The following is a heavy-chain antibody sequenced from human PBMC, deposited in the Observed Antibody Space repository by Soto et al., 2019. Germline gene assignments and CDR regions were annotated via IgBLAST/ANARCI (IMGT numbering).Heavy chain of an antibody. J-gene: IGHJ4*02. CDR2: ITGGGSST. V-gene: IGHV3-23*01. CDR3: AKDAGYSSGWLDY. D-gene: IGHD6-19*01. Sequence: PGGSLRLSCAASGFTFSSYAMSWVRQAPGKGLEWVAAITGGGSSTYYADSVKGRFTISRDNSKNTLYLQMNSLRAEDTAVYYCAKDAGYSSGWLDYWGQGTLVTVSS. CDR1: GFTFSSYA.